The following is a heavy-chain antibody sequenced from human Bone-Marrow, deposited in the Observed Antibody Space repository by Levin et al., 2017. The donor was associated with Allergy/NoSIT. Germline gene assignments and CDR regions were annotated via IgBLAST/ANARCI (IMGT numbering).Heavy chain of an antibody. CDR1: GASITSSS. Sequence: ASETLSLTCTVSGASITSSSWIWIRQSAEKGLEWIGRIDRDGNTRDNPSLKSRVSVSLDTSRNHFSLRLTSVTAADTAVYYCAKVGVLTYSYFDYWGQGTLVTVSS. CDR2: IDRDGNT. J-gene: IGHJ4*02. CDR3: AKVGVLTYSYFDY. D-gene: IGHD2-21*02. V-gene: IGHV4-4*07.